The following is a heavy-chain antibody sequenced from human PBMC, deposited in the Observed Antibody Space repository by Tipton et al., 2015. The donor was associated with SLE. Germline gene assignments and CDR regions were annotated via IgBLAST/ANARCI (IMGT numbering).Heavy chain of an antibody. V-gene: IGHV4-61*02. CDR3: ARDSPVAY. Sequence: TLSLTCTVSGGSISSGSYYWSWIRQPAGKGLEWIGRIYTSGSTNYNPSLKSRVTISVDTSKNQFSLKLSSVTAADTAVYYCARDSPVAYWGQGTLVTVSS. CDR2: IYTSGST. J-gene: IGHJ4*02. CDR1: GGSISSGSYY. D-gene: IGHD4-23*01.